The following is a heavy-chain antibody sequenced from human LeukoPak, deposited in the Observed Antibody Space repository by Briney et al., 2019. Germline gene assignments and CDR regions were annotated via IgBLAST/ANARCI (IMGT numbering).Heavy chain of an antibody. CDR3: ARDDGRVGVILRGFDY. Sequence: PGKSLRLSCAASGLSLTTHGMHWVRQAPGKGLEWVAVIWYDGSNKYYADSVKGRFTISRDNSKNTLYLQMNSLRAEDTAVYYCARDDGRVGVILRGFDYWGQGTLVTVSS. CDR1: GLSLTTHG. CDR2: IWYDGSNK. V-gene: IGHV3-33*01. D-gene: IGHD3-10*01. J-gene: IGHJ4*02.